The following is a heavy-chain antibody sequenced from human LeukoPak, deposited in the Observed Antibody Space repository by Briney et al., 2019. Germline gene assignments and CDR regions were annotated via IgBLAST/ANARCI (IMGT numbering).Heavy chain of an antibody. J-gene: IGHJ5*02. CDR3: ARGQLVRGKAHNWFDP. CDR2: ISGSDGST. Sequence: PGGSLRLSCAASGFTFSSYAMSWVRQAPGKGLEWVSGISGSDGSTYYADSVKGRFTISRDNSKNTLYLQMNSLRAEDTAVYYCARGQLVRGKAHNWFDPWGQGTLVTVSS. D-gene: IGHD6-13*01. V-gene: IGHV3-23*01. CDR1: GFTFSSYA.